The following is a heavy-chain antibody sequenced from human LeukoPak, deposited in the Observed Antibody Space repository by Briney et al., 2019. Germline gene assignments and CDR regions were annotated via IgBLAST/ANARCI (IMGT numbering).Heavy chain of an antibody. CDR3: ARHSHGSGYRYSDY. V-gene: IGHV4-39*01. D-gene: IGHD3-22*01. CDR2: IYYSGST. Sequence: SETLSLTCTVSGGSISSSSYYWGWIRQPPGKGLEWIGSIYYSGSTYYKASLKSRVTISVDTSKNQFSLKLSSVTAADTAVYYCARHSHGSGYRYSDYWGQGTLVTVSP. CDR1: GGSISSSSYY. J-gene: IGHJ4*02.